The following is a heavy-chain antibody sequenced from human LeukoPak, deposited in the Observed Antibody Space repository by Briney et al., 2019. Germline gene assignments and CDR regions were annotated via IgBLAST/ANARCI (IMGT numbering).Heavy chain of an antibody. CDR1: GGSFSGYY. D-gene: IGHD2/OR15-2a*01. V-gene: IGHV4-59*12. Sequence: SETLSLTCAVYGGSFSGYYWSWIRQPPEKGLEWIGYIYSSVSSSYNPSLKGRVTISVDTSKNQFSLKLSSVTAADTAVYYCARGRRLSYYYGMDVWGQGTTVTVSS. J-gene: IGHJ6*02. CDR2: IYSSVSS. CDR3: ARGRRLSYYYGMDV.